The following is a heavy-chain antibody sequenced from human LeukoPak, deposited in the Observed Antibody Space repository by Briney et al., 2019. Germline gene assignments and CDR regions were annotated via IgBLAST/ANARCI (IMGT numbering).Heavy chain of an antibody. V-gene: IGHV4-30-4*01. J-gene: IGHJ5*02. Sequence: PSETLSLTCTVSGGSISSGDYYWSWIRQPPGTGLEWIGYIYYSGSTYYNPSLKSRVTISVDTSKNQFSLKLSSVTAADTAVYYCARVALELLPNWFDPWGQGTLVTVSS. CDR2: IYYSGST. CDR1: GGSISSGDYY. D-gene: IGHD1-26*01. CDR3: ARVALELLPNWFDP.